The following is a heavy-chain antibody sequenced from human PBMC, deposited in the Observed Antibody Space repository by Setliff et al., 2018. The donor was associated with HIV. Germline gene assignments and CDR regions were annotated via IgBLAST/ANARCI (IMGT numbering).Heavy chain of an antibody. J-gene: IGHJ4*02. CDR1: GVYISNYH. V-gene: IGHV4-4*09. Sequence: SETLSLTCTISGVYISNYHWGWIRQPPGRGLEWIGSIHTTGSPKNNPSLQSRATISIDTSKNQFFLRLSSVTAADTAVYYCARVWFGESREAHFDSWGQGTLVTVSS. CDR3: ARVWFGESREAHFDS. CDR2: IHTTGSP. D-gene: IGHD3-10*01.